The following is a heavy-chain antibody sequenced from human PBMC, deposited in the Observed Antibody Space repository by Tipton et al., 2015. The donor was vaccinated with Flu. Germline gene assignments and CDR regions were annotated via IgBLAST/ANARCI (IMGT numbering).Heavy chain of an antibody. CDR3: ARAGGSYPDLYYFDY. D-gene: IGHD2-15*01. V-gene: IGHV4-38-2*02. CDR2: VHRTGGA. J-gene: IGHJ4*02. CDR1: GDSIGSDYF. Sequence: TLSLTCSVSGDSIGSDYFWGWIRQPPGKGLQWIGNVHRTGGAYYNPSLTSRVTISVDKSKNQFSLKLSSVTAADTAVYYCARAGGSYPDLYYFDYWGQGTLVTVSS.